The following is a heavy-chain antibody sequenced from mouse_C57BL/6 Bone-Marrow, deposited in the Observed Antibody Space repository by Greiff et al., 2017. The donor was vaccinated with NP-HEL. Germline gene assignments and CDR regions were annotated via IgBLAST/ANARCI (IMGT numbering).Heavy chain of an antibody. V-gene: IGHV1-52*01. D-gene: IGHD1-1*01. CDR2: IDPSDSET. CDR3: ERETLITTVVANYAMDY. J-gene: IGHJ4*01. Sequence: VQLQQPGAELVRPGSSVKLSCKASGYTFTSYWMHWVKQRPIQGLEWIGNIDPSDSETHYNQKFKDKATLTVDKSSSTAYLQLSSLTSEDSAVYYCERETLITTVVANYAMDYWGQGTSVTVSS. CDR1: GYTFTSYW.